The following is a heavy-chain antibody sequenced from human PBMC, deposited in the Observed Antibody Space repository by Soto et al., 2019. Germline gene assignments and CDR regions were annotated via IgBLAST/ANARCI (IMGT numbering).Heavy chain of an antibody. CDR2: IYRGGGT. J-gene: IGHJ3*01. Sequence: EVQLVESGGGFIQPGGSLRLSCAASGFTVSDNYMSWVRQAPGKGLEWVSVIYRGGGTSYADSVQGRFTISRDNSKNTLYPQMNGLRAEDTAVYYCARGERWGQGTMVTVSS. V-gene: IGHV3-53*01. CDR3: ARGER. D-gene: IGHD1-26*01. CDR1: GFTVSDNY.